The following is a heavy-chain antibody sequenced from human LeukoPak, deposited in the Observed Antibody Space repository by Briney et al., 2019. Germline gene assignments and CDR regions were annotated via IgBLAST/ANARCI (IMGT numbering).Heavy chain of an antibody. J-gene: IGHJ4*02. D-gene: IGHD6-6*01. Sequence: QAGGSLRLSCAASGFTFSSFGMSWVRQAPGKGLEWVSAISDDGRSTYYADSVTGRFTISRDNSKNTLYLQMNSLRFEDTALYFCAKRVPYSSSSVYFDYWGQGTLVTVSS. V-gene: IGHV3-23*01. CDR3: AKRVPYSSSSVYFDY. CDR1: GFTFSSFG. CDR2: ISDDGRST.